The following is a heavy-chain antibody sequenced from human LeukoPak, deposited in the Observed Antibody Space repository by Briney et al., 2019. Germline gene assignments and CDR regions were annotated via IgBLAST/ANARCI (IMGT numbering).Heavy chain of an antibody. CDR2: IYTSGST. D-gene: IGHD2-2*02. Sequence: MPSETLSLTCTVSGGSISSYYWSWIRQPAGKGLEWIGRIYTSGSTNYNPSIKSRVTMSVDTSKNQFSLKLSSVTAADTAVYYCARVDCSSTSCYSYFDYWGQGTLVTVSS. J-gene: IGHJ4*02. V-gene: IGHV4-4*07. CDR1: GGSISSYY. CDR3: ARVDCSSTSCYSYFDY.